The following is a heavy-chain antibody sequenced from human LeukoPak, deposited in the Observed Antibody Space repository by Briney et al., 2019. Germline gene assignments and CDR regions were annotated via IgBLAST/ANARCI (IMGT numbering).Heavy chain of an antibody. CDR2: ISGSGDII. Sequence: GGSLRLSCAASGFTFSSYHMSWVRQAPGKGLEWVSYISGSGDIIYYADSLKGRFTISRDNTENSLYLQMNSLRAEDTAVYYCARCYGDCVFEYWGQGTLVTVSS. CDR1: GFTFSSYH. D-gene: IGHD4-17*01. CDR3: ARCYGDCVFEY. V-gene: IGHV3-48*03. J-gene: IGHJ4*02.